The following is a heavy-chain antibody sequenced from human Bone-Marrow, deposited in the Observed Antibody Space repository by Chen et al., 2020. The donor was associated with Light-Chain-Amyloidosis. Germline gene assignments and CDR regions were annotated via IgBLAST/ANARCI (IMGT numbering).Heavy chain of an antibody. CDR1: GFPFSTYW. Sequence: EVQLVESGGGLVQSRASLRLSCAASGFPFSTYWMSWVRQPPGKGLEWVTNIKQDGSEIHYVDSVKGRFTVSRDNAKNSLYLQMNTLRADDTAVYYCARGDYYGYLDAFDIWGQGTMVTVSS. CDR3: ARGDYYGYLDAFDI. CDR2: IKQDGSEI. J-gene: IGHJ3*02. V-gene: IGHV3-7*01. D-gene: IGHD3-10*01.